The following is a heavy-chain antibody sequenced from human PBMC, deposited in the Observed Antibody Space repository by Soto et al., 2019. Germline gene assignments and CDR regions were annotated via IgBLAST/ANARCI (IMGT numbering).Heavy chain of an antibody. J-gene: IGHJ4*02. CDR3: ARDFLRPGIAAD. D-gene: IGHD6-13*01. CDR1: GGSISSGGYY. Sequence: QVQLQESGPGLVKPSQTLSLTCTVSGGSISSGGYYWSWIRQHPGKGLEWIGYIYYSGSTYYNPSLKSRVTISVYTSKNQFSLKLSSVTAADTAVYYCARDFLRPGIAADWGQGTLVTVSS. CDR2: IYYSGST. V-gene: IGHV4-31*03.